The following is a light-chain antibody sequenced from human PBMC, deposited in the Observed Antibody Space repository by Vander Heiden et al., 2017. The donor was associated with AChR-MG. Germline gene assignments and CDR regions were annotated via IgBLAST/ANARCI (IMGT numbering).Light chain of an antibody. CDR3: SSYTSSSTHGV. Sequence: QSALTQPASVSGSPGQSITIPCTGTSSDVGGYNYVSWYQQHPGKAPKLMIYNGSNRPSGVSNRFSGSKSGNTASLTISGLQAEDEADDYCSSYTSSSTHGVFGGGTKLTVL. CDR1: SSDVGGYNY. V-gene: IGLV2-14*01. CDR2: NGS. J-gene: IGLJ2*01.